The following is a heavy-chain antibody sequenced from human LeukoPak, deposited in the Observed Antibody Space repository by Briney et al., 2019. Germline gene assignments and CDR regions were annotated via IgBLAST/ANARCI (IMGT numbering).Heavy chain of an antibody. Sequence: GGSLILSCAASGFTFSSYGMHWVRQAPGKGLEWVAVISYDGSNKYYADSVKGRFTISRGNSKNTLYLQMNSLRAEDTAVYYCAKAYSSSWSARDYFDYWGQGTLVTVSS. J-gene: IGHJ4*02. V-gene: IGHV3-30*18. CDR1: GFTFSSYG. CDR2: ISYDGSNK. CDR3: AKAYSSSWSARDYFDY. D-gene: IGHD6-13*01.